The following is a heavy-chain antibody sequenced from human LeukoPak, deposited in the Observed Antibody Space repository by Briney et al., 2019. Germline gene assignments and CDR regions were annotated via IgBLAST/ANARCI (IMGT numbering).Heavy chain of an antibody. V-gene: IGHV3-7*03. D-gene: IGHD3-10*01. J-gene: IGHJ6*04. CDR2: IKLDGSEK. CDR1: GFTFSNYW. Sequence: GGSLRLSCAASGFTFSNYWMSWVRQVPGTGLEWLANIKLDGSEKYYVDSVKGRFTISRDNAKNSLYLQMNSLRAEDTAVYYCARDYLYDYGSAEMDVWGKGTTVIVSS. CDR3: ARDYLYDYGSAEMDV.